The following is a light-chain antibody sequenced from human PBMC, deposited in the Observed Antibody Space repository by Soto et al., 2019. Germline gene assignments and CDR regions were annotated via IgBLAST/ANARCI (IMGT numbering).Light chain of an antibody. J-gene: IGKJ1*01. CDR3: QQYAGSPRT. Sequence: EIVMTHSPVTLSVSPLEIATLSFRAIQSVRSNLACYQQKPGQAPRLLIYSASRRATGIPDRFTGSGSGTDFTLTINRVEPEDFAVYFCQQYAGSPRTLGQGTKVDI. V-gene: IGKV3-20*01. CDR1: QSVRSN. CDR2: SAS.